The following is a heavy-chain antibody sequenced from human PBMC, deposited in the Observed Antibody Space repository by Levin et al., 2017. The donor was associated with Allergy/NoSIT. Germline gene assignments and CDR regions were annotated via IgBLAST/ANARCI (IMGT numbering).Heavy chain of an antibody. J-gene: IGHJ4*02. V-gene: IGHV3-48*01. CDR2: ISSNSRSI. D-gene: IGHD1-26*01. CDR1: GFTFNSYG. Sequence: PGGSLRLSCAASGFTFNSYGMNWVRQAPGKGLEWIADISSNSRSIYYANSVKGRFTISRDNAKNSLYLQMNSLRAEDTAVYYCAREWQWEPPFDYWGQGTLVTVSS. CDR3: AREWQWEPPFDY.